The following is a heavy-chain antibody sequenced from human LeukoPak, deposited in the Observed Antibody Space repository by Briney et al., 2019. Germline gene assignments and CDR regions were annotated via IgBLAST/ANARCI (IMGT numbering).Heavy chain of an antibody. CDR3: ARDMAVVAATPVSWFDP. J-gene: IGHJ5*02. CDR1: GFTFSSYE. V-gene: IGHV3-21*01. CDR2: ISSSSSYI. Sequence: GGSLRLSCAASGFTFSSYEMNWVRQAPGKGLEWVSSISSSSSYIYYADSVKGRFTISRDNAKNSLYLQMNSLRAEDTAVYYCARDMAVVAATPVSWFDPWGQGTLVTVSS. D-gene: IGHD2-15*01.